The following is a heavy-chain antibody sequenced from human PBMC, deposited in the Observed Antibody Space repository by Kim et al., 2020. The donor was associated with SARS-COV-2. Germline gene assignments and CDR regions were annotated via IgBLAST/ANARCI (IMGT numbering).Heavy chain of an antibody. D-gene: IGHD6-19*01. CDR1: GFTFSSYG. J-gene: IGHJ6*02. CDR2: ISYDGSNK. V-gene: IGHV3-30*18. Sequence: GGSLRLSCAASGFTFSSYGMHWVRQAPGKGLEWVAVISYDGSNKYYADSVKGRFTISRDNSKNTLYLQMNSLRAEDTAVYYCAKEADSSGWSGFPGYYYYGMDVWGQGTTVTVSS. CDR3: AKEADSSGWSGFPGYYYYGMDV.